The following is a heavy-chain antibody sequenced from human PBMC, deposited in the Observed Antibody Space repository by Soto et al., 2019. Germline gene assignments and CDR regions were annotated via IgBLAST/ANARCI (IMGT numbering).Heavy chain of an antibody. CDR2: INPSGGST. D-gene: IGHD3-22*01. Sequence: ASVKVTCKASGYTFTSYYMHWVRQAPGQGLEWMGIINPSGGSTSYAQSVQGRVTITTDTSTSTVYMEIRSLRFDDTAVYYCARDQSSGVFDYWGQGTLVTVSS. J-gene: IGHJ4*02. V-gene: IGHV1-46*01. CDR1: GYTFTSYY. CDR3: ARDQSSGVFDY.